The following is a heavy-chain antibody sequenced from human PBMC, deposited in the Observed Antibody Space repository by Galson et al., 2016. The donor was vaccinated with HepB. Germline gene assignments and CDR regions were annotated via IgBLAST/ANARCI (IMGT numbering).Heavy chain of an antibody. V-gene: IGHV3-11*06. J-gene: IGHJ4*02. CDR2: ISSSSSYT. D-gene: IGHD6-6*01. CDR1: GFTFSDYY. CDR3: TRHSVIAARSRFNY. Sequence: SLRLSCAASGFTFSDYYMSWIRQAPGKGLEWVSYISSSSSYTNYADSVKGRFTISRDNAKNSLYLQMNSLRAEDTAVYYCTRHSVIAARSRFNYWGQGTLVTVSS.